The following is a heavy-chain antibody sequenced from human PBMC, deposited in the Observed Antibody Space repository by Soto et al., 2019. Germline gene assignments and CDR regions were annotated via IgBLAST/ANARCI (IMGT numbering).Heavy chain of an antibody. CDR3: ARETYHYDSSGYFGLDV. CDR2: ISAYNGNT. CDR1: GYSFTSYG. Sequence: QVQLVQSGAEVKKPGASVKVSCKASGYSFTSYGISWVRQAPGQGLEGMGWISAYNGNTNYAQKFQARVTMTTDTSTKTAYMELRSLRSDDTAVYYCARETYHYDSSGYFGLDVWGQGTTVTVSS. D-gene: IGHD3-22*01. V-gene: IGHV1-18*01. J-gene: IGHJ6*02.